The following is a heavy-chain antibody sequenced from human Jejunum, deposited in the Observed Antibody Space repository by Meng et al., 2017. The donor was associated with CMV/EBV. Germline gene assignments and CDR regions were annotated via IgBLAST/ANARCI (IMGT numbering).Heavy chain of an antibody. J-gene: IGHJ6*02. D-gene: IGHD3-10*02. CDR2: IDPNSGGT. V-gene: IGHV1-2*02. CDR1: GYTFTTSY. Sequence: SGYTFTTSYMHWLRQAPGQGLEWVGWIDPNSGGTNYAQKFYGRVTLTRDTSISTAHMELSRLRSDDTAVYYCARLSSDHYYAIVVWGQGTTVTVSS. CDR3: ARLSSDHYYAIVV.